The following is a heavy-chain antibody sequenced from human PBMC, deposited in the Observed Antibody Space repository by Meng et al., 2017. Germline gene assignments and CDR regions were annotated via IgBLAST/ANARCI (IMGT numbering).Heavy chain of an antibody. Sequence: GESLKISCAASGFTFSSYGMHWVRQAPGKGLEWVAVISYDGSNKYYADSVKGRFTISRDNSKNTLYLQMNSLRAEDTAVYYCARDCLGRGRQSTVTTYYFDYWGQGTLVTVSS. D-gene: IGHD4-17*01. CDR3: ARDCLGRGRQSTVTTYYFDY. CDR2: ISYDGSNK. CDR1: GFTFSSYG. J-gene: IGHJ4*02. V-gene: IGHV3-30*19.